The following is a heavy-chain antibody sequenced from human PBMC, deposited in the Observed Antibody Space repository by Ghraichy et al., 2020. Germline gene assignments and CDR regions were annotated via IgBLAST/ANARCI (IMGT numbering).Heavy chain of an antibody. CDR2: ISSSRSTI. J-gene: IGHJ4*02. D-gene: IGHD5-12*01. CDR1: GFTFSSYS. Sequence: GGSLRLSCAASGFTFSSYSMNWVRQAPGKGLEWVSYISSSRSTIYYADSVKGRFTISRDNAKNSLYLQMNSLRDEDTAVYYCARNIYRVHPLTVAKIFDYLGQGTLVTVSS. CDR3: ARNIYRVHPLTVAKIFDY. V-gene: IGHV3-48*02.